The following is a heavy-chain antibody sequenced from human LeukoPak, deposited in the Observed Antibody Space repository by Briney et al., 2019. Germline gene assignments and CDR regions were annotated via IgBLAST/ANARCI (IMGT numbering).Heavy chain of an antibody. CDR2: IYSSGST. J-gene: IGHJ2*01. CDR3: ARARVRSYSYDSSGFYTSDWHFDL. CDR1: VDSISSYY. D-gene: IGHD3-22*01. Sequence: PSETLSLTCTVSVDSISSYYWSWIRQPPGKGLEWIGYIYSSGSTKYNPSLKSRVTISVDTSKNQFSLKLSSVTAADTAVYYCARARVRSYSYDSSGFYTSDWHFDLWGRGTLVTVSS. V-gene: IGHV4-59*01.